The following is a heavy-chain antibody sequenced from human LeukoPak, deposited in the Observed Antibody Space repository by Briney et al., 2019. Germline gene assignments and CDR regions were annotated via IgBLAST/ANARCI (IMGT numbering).Heavy chain of an antibody. CDR1: GLTFSGYS. J-gene: IGHJ4*02. CDR3: ARDPDVSAPDY. V-gene: IGHV3-21*01. D-gene: IGHD1-14*01. Sequence: GGSLRLSCAAFGLTFSGYSMNWVRQAPGKGLEWVSSISSGRSYIHYADSVKGRFTISRDNSKNTLYLQMNSLRAEDTAVYYCARDPDVSAPDYWGQGTLVTVSS. CDR2: ISSGRSYI.